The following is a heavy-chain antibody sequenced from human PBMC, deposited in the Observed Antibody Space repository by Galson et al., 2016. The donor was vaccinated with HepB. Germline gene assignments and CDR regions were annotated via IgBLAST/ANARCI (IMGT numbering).Heavy chain of an antibody. V-gene: IGHV2-5*02. CDR1: GFSVSSHGVG. CDR3: AHSRYSGDYPNWFGP. CDR2: IYWDGDK. J-gene: IGHJ5*02. Sequence: PALVKPTQTLTLTCTFSGFSVSSHGVGVGWIRQPPGKALEWLAVIYWDGDKRYSPSLRSRLTIAKDTSKNQVVLTMTSMDPVDTATYYCAHSRYSGDYPNWFGPWGQGALVTVSS. D-gene: IGHD1-26*01.